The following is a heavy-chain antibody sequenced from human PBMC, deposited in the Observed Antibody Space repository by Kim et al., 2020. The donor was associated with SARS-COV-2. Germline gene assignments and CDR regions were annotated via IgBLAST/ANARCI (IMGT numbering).Heavy chain of an antibody. V-gene: IGHV5-10-1*01. CDR2: IDPSDSYT. Sequence: GASLKISCKGSGYSFTSYWISWVRQMPGKGLEWMGRIDPSDSYTNYSPSFQGHVTISADKSISTAYLQWSSLKASDTAMYYCARQVLDGSGSYYWVTGYFDYWGQGTLVTVSS. J-gene: IGHJ4*02. CDR3: ARQVLDGSGSYYWVTGYFDY. CDR1: GYSFTSYW. D-gene: IGHD3-10*01.